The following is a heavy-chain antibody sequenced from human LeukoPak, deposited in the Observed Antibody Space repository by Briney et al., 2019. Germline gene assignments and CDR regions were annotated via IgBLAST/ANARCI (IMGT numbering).Heavy chain of an antibody. V-gene: IGHV4-59*01. Sequence: SETLSLTCTVSGGSISSYYWSWIRQPPGKGLEWIGYIYYSGSTNYNPSLKSRVTISVDTSKNQFSLKLSSVTAADTAVYYCARAPYCGGDCFYWFDPWGQGTLVTVSS. CDR2: IYYSGST. D-gene: IGHD2-21*02. CDR1: GGSISSYY. J-gene: IGHJ5*02. CDR3: ARAPYCGGDCFYWFDP.